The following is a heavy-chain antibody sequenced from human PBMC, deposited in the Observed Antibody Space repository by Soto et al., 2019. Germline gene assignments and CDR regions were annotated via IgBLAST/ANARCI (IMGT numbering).Heavy chain of an antibody. D-gene: IGHD2-15*01. Sequence: SGGSLRLSCAASGFTFSSYWMSWVRQAPGKGLEWVANIKQDGSEKYYVDSVKGRFTISRDNAKNSLYLQMNSLRAEDTAVYYCARDIARIYCSGGSCYSSYYMDVWGKGTTVTVSS. V-gene: IGHV3-7*01. CDR2: IKQDGSEK. CDR1: GFTFSSYW. CDR3: ARDIARIYCSGGSCYSSYYMDV. J-gene: IGHJ6*03.